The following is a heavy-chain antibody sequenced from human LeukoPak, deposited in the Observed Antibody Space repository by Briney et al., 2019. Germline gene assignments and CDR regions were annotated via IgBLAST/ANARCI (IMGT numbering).Heavy chain of an antibody. CDR1: GSSLSTSGVG. V-gene: IGHV2-5*01. CDR3: AHRRKAYYDSSGFLGAFDI. CDR2: IYWNDDK. J-gene: IGHJ3*02. Sequence: SGPTLVKPTQTLTLTFTFSGSSLSTSGVGVGWIRQPPGKALEWLALIYWNDDKRYSPSLKSRLTITKDTSKNQVVLTMTNMDPVDTATYYCAHRRKAYYDSSGFLGAFDIWGQGTMVTVSS. D-gene: IGHD3-22*01.